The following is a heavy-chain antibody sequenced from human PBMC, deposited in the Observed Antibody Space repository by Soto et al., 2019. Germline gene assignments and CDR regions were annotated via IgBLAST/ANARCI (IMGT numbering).Heavy chain of an antibody. CDR3: ARSPITMVRGVIGVNAFDI. D-gene: IGHD3-10*01. CDR1: GGSISSGGYY. J-gene: IGHJ3*02. CDR2: IYYSGST. V-gene: IGHV4-31*03. Sequence: PSETLSLTCTVSGGSISSGGYYWSWIRQHPGKGLEWIGYIYYSGSTYYNPSLKSRVTISVDTSKNQFSLKLSSVTAADTAVYYCARSPITMVRGVIGVNAFDIWGQGTMVTVSS.